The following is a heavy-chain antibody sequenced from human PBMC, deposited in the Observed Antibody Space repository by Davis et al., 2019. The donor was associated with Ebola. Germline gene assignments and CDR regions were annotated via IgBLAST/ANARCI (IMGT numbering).Heavy chain of an antibody. CDR2: ISSSGSTI. CDR1: GFTFSSYW. D-gene: IGHD2-2*01. CDR3: ATGRSTHYFDY. J-gene: IGHJ4*02. V-gene: IGHV3-48*04. Sequence: PGGSLRLSCAASGFTFSSYWMSWVRQAQGKGLEWVSYISSSGSTIYYADSVKGRFTISRENAKNALYLQMNSLRAEDTAVYYCATGRSTHYFDYWGQGTLVTVSS.